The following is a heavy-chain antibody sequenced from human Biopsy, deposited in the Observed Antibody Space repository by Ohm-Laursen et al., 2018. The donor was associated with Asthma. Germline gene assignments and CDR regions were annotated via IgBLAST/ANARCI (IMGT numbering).Heavy chain of an antibody. CDR1: SGSGGYMRSGNYY. CDR3: ARASLAARANWFDP. CDR2: IYYSGST. V-gene: IGHV4-30-4*08. J-gene: IGHJ5*02. D-gene: IGHD6-6*01. Sequence: TLSLTCSLSSGSGGYMRSGNYYWGWIRQPPGKGLEWIGYIYYSGSTSHNPSLTSRLTISVDTSKNQFSLKLTSVTAADTAVYYCARASLAARANWFDPWGQGTLVSVSS.